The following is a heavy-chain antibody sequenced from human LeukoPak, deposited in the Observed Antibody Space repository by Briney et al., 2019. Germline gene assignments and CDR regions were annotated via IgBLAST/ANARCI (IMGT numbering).Heavy chain of an antibody. J-gene: IGHJ4*02. D-gene: IGHD6-13*01. CDR3: ARAESLASWGY. CDR1: GYDFTTHW. CDR2: IYPGDSDN. Sequence: GESLKISCKGFGYDFTTHWNGWVRQKAGKGLEGMAIIYPGDSDNRYSPSFQGPVTIPDEKSFSTTFLQCSSLKASDTAMYSCARAESLASWGYWGQGTLVTVSS. V-gene: IGHV5-51*01.